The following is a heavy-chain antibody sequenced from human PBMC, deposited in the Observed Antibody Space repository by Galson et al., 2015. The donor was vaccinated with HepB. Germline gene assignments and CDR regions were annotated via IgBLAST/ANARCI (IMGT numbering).Heavy chain of an antibody. CDR1: GFAFDTHA. Sequence: SLRLSCAASGFAFDTHAMSWVRQAPGRGLEWISGISGNGDSTFYADSVKGRFTASRDNSNNMLYLQMNSLRAEDAGLHFCAKGYGSFDSWGQGILVTVSS. CDR3: AKGYGSFDS. J-gene: IGHJ5*01. V-gene: IGHV3-23*01. D-gene: IGHD5-18*01. CDR2: ISGNGDST.